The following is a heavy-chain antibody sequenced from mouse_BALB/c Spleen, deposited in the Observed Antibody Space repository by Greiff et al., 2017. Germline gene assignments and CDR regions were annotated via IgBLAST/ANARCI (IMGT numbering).Heavy chain of an antibody. D-gene: IGHD3-3*01. V-gene: IGHV3-5*02. CDR2: IYYSGTI. Sequence: EVHLVESGPGLVKPSQTVSLTCTVTGISITTGNYRWSWIRQFPGNKLEWIGYIYYSGTITYNPSLTSRTTITRDTSKNQFFLEMNSLTAEDTATYYCARAGPYYAMDYWGQGTSVTVSS. CDR1: GISITTGNYR. CDR3: ARAGPYYAMDY. J-gene: IGHJ4*01.